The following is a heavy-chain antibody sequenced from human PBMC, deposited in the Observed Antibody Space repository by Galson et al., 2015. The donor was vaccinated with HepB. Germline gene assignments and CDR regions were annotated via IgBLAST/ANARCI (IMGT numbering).Heavy chain of an antibody. D-gene: IGHD6-6*01. J-gene: IGHJ4*02. CDR2: ISGSGGST. CDR1: GFTFSSYA. CDR3: AKAGLPSEYSSSLGLGFDY. Sequence: SLRLSCAASGFTFSSYAMSWVRQAPGKGLEWVSAISGSGGSTYYADSVKGRFTISRDNSKNTLYLQMNSLRAEDTAVYYCAKAGLPSEYSSSLGLGFDYWGQGTLVTVSS. V-gene: IGHV3-23*01.